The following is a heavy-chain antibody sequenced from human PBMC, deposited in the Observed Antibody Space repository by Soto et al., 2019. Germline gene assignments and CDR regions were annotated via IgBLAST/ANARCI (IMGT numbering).Heavy chain of an antibody. CDR1: GFTFSSYW. CDR2: INSDGSST. CDR3: ARDYDFWSGPRVGYNWFDP. J-gene: IGHJ5*02. V-gene: IGHV3-74*01. D-gene: IGHD3-3*01. Sequence: EVQLVESGGGLVQPGGSLRLSCAASGFTFSSYWMHWVRQAPGKGLVWVSRINSDGSSTSYADSVKGRFTISRDNAKNTLYLQMNSLRAEDTAVYYCARDYDFWSGPRVGYNWFDPWGQGTLVTVSS.